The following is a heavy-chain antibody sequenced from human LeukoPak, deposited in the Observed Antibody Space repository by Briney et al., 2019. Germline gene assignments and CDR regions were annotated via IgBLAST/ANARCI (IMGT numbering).Heavy chain of an antibody. CDR3: ANSAAVGTFY. J-gene: IGHJ4*02. CDR1: GFTFSIYA. D-gene: IGHD6-13*01. Sequence: GGSLRLSCAASGFTFSIYAMSWVRQAPGKGLERVSAISGSGGSSTYYAASVKGRFTISRDNSKNTLYLQMNSLRAEDTAIYYCANSAAVGTFYWGQGTLVTVSS. CDR2: ISGSGGSST. V-gene: IGHV3-23*01.